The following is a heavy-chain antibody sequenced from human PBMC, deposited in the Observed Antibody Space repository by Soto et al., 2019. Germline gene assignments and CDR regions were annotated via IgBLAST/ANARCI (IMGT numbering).Heavy chain of an antibody. CDR1: GFSFSNYG. CDR3: ARDPSATGTYYAD. D-gene: IGHD1-26*01. V-gene: IGHV3-30*03. J-gene: IGHJ4*02. CDR2: ISYDGTNK. Sequence: GGSLRLSCSTSGFSFSNYGMHWVRQAPGKGLEWVAAISYDGTNKYYGDSVRGRLTISRDNSKNTLYPQMSSLRADDTAVYYCARDPSATGTYYADWGQGTLVTVSS.